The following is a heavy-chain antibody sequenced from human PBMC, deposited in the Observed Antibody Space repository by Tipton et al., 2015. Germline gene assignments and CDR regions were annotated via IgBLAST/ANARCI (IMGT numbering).Heavy chain of an antibody. J-gene: IGHJ4*02. CDR1: GDSISSSNW. CDR2: IHHGGST. V-gene: IGHV4-4*02. CDR3: AREVWYNDSTGYDY. Sequence: TLSLTCSVSGDSISSSNWWSWVRQPPGKGLEWIGEIHHGGSTNYNPSLKSRVTMSVDTSKNQFSLHLSSVTDADTAVYYCAREVWYNDSTGYDYWGQGTLVTVSS. D-gene: IGHD3-22*01.